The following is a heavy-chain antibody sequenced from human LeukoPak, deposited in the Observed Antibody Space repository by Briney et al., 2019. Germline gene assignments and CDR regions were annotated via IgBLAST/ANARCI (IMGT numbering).Heavy chain of an antibody. Sequence: PGGSLRLSCAASGFTFSRNAMHWVRQAPGKGLEWMAVISYDGSNKYYADSVKGRFTISRDNSKNTLYLQMNSLRAEDTAVYYCARVGGYGAFDIWGQGTMVTVSS. CDR3: ARVGGYGAFDI. J-gene: IGHJ3*02. CDR1: GFTFSRNA. D-gene: IGHD3-22*01. V-gene: IGHV3-30*04. CDR2: ISYDGSNK.